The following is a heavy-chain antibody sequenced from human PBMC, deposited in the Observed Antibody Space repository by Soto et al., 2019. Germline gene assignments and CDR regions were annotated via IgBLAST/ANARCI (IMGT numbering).Heavy chain of an antibody. CDR3: GRGGSRGCLDY. CDR2: IYYSGST. J-gene: IGHJ4*02. Sequence: SETLSLTCTVSGGSISSYYWSWIRQPPGKGLEWIGYIYYSGSTNYNPSLKSRVTISVDTSKNQFSLKLSSVTAADTAVYYCGRGGSRGCLDYGGKGTWVPVSS. V-gene: IGHV4-59*01. CDR1: GGSISSYY. D-gene: IGHD6-19*01.